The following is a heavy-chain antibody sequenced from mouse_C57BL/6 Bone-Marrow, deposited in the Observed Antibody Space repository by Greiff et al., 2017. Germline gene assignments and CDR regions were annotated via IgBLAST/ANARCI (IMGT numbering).Heavy chain of an antibody. CDR1: GYTFTDYE. CDR3: TRGGDGYDGAWFAY. V-gene: IGHV1-15*01. J-gene: IGHJ3*01. Sequence: VKLQESGAELVRPGASVTLSCKASGYTFTDYEMHWVKQTPVHGLEWIGAIDPETGGTAYNQKFKGQAILTADKSSRTAYMELRSLTSEDSAVYYCTRGGDGYDGAWFAYWGQGTLVTVSA. D-gene: IGHD2-2*01. CDR2: IDPETGGT.